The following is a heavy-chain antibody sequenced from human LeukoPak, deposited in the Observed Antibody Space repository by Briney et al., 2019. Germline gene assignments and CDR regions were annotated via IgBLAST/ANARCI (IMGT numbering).Heavy chain of an antibody. D-gene: IGHD1-26*01. J-gene: IGHJ4*02. CDR2: INYSGTT. CDR3: AGGRWISGSYYNFDY. CDR1: VGSISSNTYY. Sequence: PSETLSLTCSVSVGSISSNTYYWGWIRQPPGKGLEWIATINYSGTTHYNPSLKSRVTISADTSNNQLSLKLNSLTAADTAVYYCAGGRWISGSYYNFDYWGQGTLVTVSS. V-gene: IGHV4-39*07.